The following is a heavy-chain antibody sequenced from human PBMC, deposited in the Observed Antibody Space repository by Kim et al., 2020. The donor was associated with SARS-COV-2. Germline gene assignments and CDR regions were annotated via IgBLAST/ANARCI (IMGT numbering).Heavy chain of an antibody. CDR2: ISAYNGNT. CDR3: ARDERITMIVVVTPALDY. CDR1: GYTFTSYG. Sequence: ASVKVSCKASGYTFTSYGISWVRQAPGQGLEWMGWISAYNGNTNYAQKLQGRVTMTTDTSTSTAYMELRSLRSDDTAVYYCARDERITMIVVVTPALDYWGQGTLVTVSS. V-gene: IGHV1-18*01. J-gene: IGHJ4*02. D-gene: IGHD3-22*01.